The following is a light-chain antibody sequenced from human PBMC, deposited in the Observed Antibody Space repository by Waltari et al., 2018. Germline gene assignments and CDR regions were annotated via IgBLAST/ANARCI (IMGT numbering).Light chain of an antibody. CDR2: GAS. J-gene: IGKJ2*01. CDR1: EAINSW. Sequence: IQITQSPSSLSPSVGDKLPLTSHASEAINSWLAWYQQKAGEAPKPLIYGASSLQSGVPSRFRGSGSGTDYTLTISSLQPEDFATYYCQQYDGLPFTFGQGTKMEIK. V-gene: IGKV1D-16*01. CDR3: QQYDGLPFT.